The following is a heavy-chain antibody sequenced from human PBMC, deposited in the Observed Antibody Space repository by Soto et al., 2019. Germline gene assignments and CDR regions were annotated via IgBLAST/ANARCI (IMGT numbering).Heavy chain of an antibody. CDR2: IYWDNDR. V-gene: IGHV2-5*02. D-gene: IGHD1-20*01. CDR1: GFSLGTSGVG. Sequence: QITLKESGPTLVKPTQTLTLTCTFSGFSLGTSGVGVGWIRQPPGKALESLALIYWDNDRRYNPSLKSRLAITKYTSKNQVVLTMTNVDPVDTATYYCAHRRGGYNWDDGDFDYWGPGTLVTVSS. CDR3: AHRRGGYNWDDGDFDY. J-gene: IGHJ4*02.